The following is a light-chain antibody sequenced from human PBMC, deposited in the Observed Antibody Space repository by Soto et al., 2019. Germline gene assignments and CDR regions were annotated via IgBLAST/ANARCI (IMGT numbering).Light chain of an antibody. Sequence: EIVLTQSPGTLSLSPGERVTLSFRASQSLSSGYLAWYQQKFGQAPRLLIYDASRRATGIPERFSGSGSGTDFTLTINRLEPEDFAVYYCQQYGSSPTFGQGTKVDIK. CDR1: QSLSSGY. V-gene: IGKV3-20*01. CDR2: DAS. J-gene: IGKJ1*01. CDR3: QQYGSSPT.